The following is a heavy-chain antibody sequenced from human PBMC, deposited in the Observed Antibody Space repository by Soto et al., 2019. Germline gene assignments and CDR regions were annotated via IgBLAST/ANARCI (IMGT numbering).Heavy chain of an antibody. Sequence: QVQLVQSGAEVKKPGASVKLSCKASGYTFTSYDINWVRQATGQGLEWMGWMNPNSGNTSYAQKFEGRVTMTRNTSISTAYMELSSMRSEETAVYYSAWPTAVTTSYFQDWGQGTLVTVSS. CDR1: GYTFTSYD. CDR2: MNPNSGNT. J-gene: IGHJ1*01. CDR3: AWPTAVTTSYFQD. D-gene: IGHD4-17*01. V-gene: IGHV1-8*01.